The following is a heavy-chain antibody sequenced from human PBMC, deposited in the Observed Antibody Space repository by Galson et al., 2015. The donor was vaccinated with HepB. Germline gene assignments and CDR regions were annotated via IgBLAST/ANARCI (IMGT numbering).Heavy chain of an antibody. Sequence: QSGAEVKKPGESLRISCKGSGYSFTSYWISWVRQMPGKGLEWMGRIDPSDSYTNYSPSFQGHVTISADKSISTAYLQWSSLKASDTAMYYCARLGDYDISTGYYREDSDYWGQGTLVTVSS. CDR1: GYSFTSYW. J-gene: IGHJ4*02. V-gene: IGHV5-10-1*01. D-gene: IGHD3-9*01. CDR2: IDPSDSYT. CDR3: ARLGDYDISTGYYREDSDY.